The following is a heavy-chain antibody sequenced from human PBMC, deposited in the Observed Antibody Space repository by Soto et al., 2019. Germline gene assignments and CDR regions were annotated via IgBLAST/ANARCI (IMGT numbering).Heavy chain of an antibody. CDR3: ARAPRQWLLRETDY. CDR1: GFTFSGYS. J-gene: IGHJ4*02. Sequence: GSLRLSCAASGFTFSGYSMNWVRQAPGKGLQWVSSITSSSTYIYYADSVEGRFTISRDNAKNSLYLRMNSLRAEDTAVYYCARAPRQWLLRETDYWGQGTLVTVSS. D-gene: IGHD6-19*01. V-gene: IGHV3-21*01. CDR2: ITSSSTYI.